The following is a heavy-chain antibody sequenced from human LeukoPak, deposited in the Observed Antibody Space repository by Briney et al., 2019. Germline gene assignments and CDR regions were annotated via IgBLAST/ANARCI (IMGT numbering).Heavy chain of an antibody. Sequence: AGGSLRLSCAASGFTFSDYYMSWIRQAPGKGLEWVSYISSSTSSIYYADSVKGRFTISRDNAKNSLYLQTNSLRAEDTAVYYCARASSSWRGDWFDPWGQGTLVTVSS. CDR2: ISSSTSSI. V-gene: IGHV3-11*01. CDR3: ARASSSWRGDWFDP. CDR1: GFTFSDYY. J-gene: IGHJ5*02. D-gene: IGHD6-13*01.